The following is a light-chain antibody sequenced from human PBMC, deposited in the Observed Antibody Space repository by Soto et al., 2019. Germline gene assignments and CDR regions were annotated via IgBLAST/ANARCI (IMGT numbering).Light chain of an antibody. V-gene: IGKV3-20*01. Sequence: EIMLTQSPGTLSLSPGERATLSCRASQSVASSYLGWYQQKPGQAPRLLIYATSSRATGIPDRFSGSGSGTDFTLTISRLEPEDFAVYYCQQYDSSSYTFGQGTKLEIK. CDR1: QSVASSY. J-gene: IGKJ2*01. CDR2: ATS. CDR3: QQYDSSSYT.